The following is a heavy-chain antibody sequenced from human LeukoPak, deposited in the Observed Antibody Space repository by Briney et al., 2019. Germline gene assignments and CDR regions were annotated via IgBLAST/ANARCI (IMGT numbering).Heavy chain of an antibody. Sequence: GASVKVSCKASGYTFTSYGISWVRQAPGQGLEWMGGIIPIFGTANYAQKFQGRVTITADKSTSTAYMELSSLRSEDTAVYYCARGLGDIVVVPAATAIAEAFDIWGQGTMVTVSS. CDR3: ARGLGDIVVVPAATAIAEAFDI. CDR1: GYTFTSYG. J-gene: IGHJ3*02. D-gene: IGHD2-2*01. V-gene: IGHV1-69*06. CDR2: IIPIFGTA.